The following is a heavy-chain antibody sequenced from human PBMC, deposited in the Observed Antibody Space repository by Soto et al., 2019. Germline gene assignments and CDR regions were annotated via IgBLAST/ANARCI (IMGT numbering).Heavy chain of an antibody. CDR2: ISYDGSNK. CDR3: VKDASGGWPYYYGLDV. Sequence: QVQLVESGGGVVQPGRSLRLSCAASGFTFSSYGMHWVRQAPGKGLEWVAVISYDGSNKYYADSVKGRFTIARDNSKNTLYLKRSSLRAEDTAVYYCVKDASGGWPYYYGLDVWGQGTSVPVSS. D-gene: IGHD6-19*01. J-gene: IGHJ6*02. V-gene: IGHV3-30*18. CDR1: GFTFSSYG.